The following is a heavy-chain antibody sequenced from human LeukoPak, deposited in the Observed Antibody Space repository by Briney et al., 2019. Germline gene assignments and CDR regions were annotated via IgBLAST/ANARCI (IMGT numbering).Heavy chain of an antibody. CDR3: ATDGAAWSRSY. D-gene: IGHD4/OR15-4a*01. CDR1: GFTFRSYS. CDR2: INSDSNYI. Sequence: GGSLRLSCAASGFTFRSYSMNWVRQAPGKGLEWVSSINSDSNYIYYADSVQGRFTISRDNAKNSLYLQMNSLRAEDTAVYYCATDGAAWSRSYWGQGTLVTVSS. V-gene: IGHV3-21*01. J-gene: IGHJ4*02.